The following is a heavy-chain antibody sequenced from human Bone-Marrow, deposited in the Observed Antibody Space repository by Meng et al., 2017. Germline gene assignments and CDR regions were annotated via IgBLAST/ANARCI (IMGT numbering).Heavy chain of an antibody. CDR2: INPNSGGT. CDR1: GYTFTGHY. CDR3: ARSFPSYDYDSSGYYFSDY. J-gene: IGHJ4*02. Sequence: VKVSCKASGYTFTGHYMHWVRQAPGQGLEWMGWINPNSGGTNYAQKFQGRVTMTRDTSISTAYMELSRLGSDDTAVYYCARSFPSYDYDSSGYYFSDYWGQGTLVTGSS. V-gene: IGHV1-2*02. D-gene: IGHD3-22*01.